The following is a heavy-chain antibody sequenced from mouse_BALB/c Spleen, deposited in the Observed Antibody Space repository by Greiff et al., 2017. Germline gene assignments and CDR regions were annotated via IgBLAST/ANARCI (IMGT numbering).Heavy chain of an antibody. CDR3: ARAGLRWYFDV. V-gene: IGHV5-6*01. D-gene: IGHD3-1*01. CDR1: GFTFSSYG. CDR2: ISSGGSYT. J-gene: IGHJ1*01. Sequence: EVMLVESGGDLVKPGGSLKLSCAASGFTFSSYGMSWVRQTPDKRLEWVATISSGGSYTYYPDSVKGRFTISRDNAKNTLYLQMSSLKSEDTAMYYCARAGLRWYFDVWGAGTTVTVSS.